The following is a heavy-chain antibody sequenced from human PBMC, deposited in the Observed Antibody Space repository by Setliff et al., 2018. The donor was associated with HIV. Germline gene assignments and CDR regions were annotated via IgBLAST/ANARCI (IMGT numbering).Heavy chain of an antibody. CDR3: ARGIAALTASFDS. D-gene: IGHD2-21*02. J-gene: IGHJ4*02. V-gene: IGHV5-51*01. CDR1: GYSFTSYW. CDR2: IFPGDSKT. Sequence: GESLKISCKGSGYSFTSYWIAWVRQKPGKGLEWMGIIFPGDSKTRYSPSFQGRVTLSADKSIRAADLQWSSLQTSDSGMYYCARGIAALTASFDSWGQGSLVTVSS.